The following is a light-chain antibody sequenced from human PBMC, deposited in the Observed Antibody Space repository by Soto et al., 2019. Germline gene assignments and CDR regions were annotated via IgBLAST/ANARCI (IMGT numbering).Light chain of an antibody. V-gene: IGLV2-14*01. Sequence: QSALTQPASVSGSPGQSLTISCTGTSIDIAPYNYVSWYQQHPGKAPKLIIYEVSYRPSGISNRFSGSKSGNTASLTISGLPAEDDADYYCSSYTSSKNYVFGTGTKVT. CDR2: EVS. J-gene: IGLJ1*01. CDR3: SSYTSSKNYV. CDR1: SIDIAPYNY.